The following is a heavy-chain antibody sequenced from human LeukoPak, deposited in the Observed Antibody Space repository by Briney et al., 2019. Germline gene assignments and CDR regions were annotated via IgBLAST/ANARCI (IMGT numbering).Heavy chain of an antibody. CDR3: AKGSDYYDSSGYYYGHDAFDI. D-gene: IGHD3-22*01. J-gene: IGHJ3*02. Sequence: GGSLRLSCAASGFTFSSYAMSWVRQAPGKGLEWVSAISGSGGSTYYADSVKGRFTISRDNSKNTLYLQMNSLRAEDTAVYYCAKGSDYYDSSGYYYGHDAFDIWGHGTMVTVSS. CDR1: GFTFSSYA. V-gene: IGHV3-23*01. CDR2: ISGSGGST.